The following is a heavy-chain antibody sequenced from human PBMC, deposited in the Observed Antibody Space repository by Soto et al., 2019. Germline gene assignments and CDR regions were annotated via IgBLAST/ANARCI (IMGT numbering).Heavy chain of an antibody. J-gene: IGHJ4*02. CDR3: ARQYSGYEDPLDY. V-gene: IGHV4-59*08. D-gene: IGHD5-12*01. CDR2: MFYSGST. CDR1: GGSISTFF. Sequence: SETLSLTCTVSGGSISTFFWSWIRQPPGKGLEWIGYMFYSGSTNYNPSLKSRVAISVDTSKNQFSLKLTSVTAADTAIYFCARQYSGYEDPLDYWGQGTLVTVSS.